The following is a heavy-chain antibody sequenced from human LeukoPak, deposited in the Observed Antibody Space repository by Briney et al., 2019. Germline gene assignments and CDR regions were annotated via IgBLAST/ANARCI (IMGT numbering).Heavy chain of an antibody. J-gene: IGHJ4*02. CDR3: ARGGVLLRCYDWKGGFDN. Sequence: PSETLSLTCTVSGGSISGFYWSWIRQPPGKGLDWIGYIYYSGTTSYNPSLKSRVTISLDTSKNQFSLKLTSVTAADTAVYYCARGGVLLRCYDWKGGFDNWGRGTLVIVSS. CDR1: GGSISGFY. V-gene: IGHV4-59*08. CDR2: IYYSGTT. D-gene: IGHD3-9*01.